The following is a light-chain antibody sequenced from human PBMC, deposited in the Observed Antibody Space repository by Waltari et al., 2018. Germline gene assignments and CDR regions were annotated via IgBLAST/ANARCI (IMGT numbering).Light chain of an antibody. CDR3: SSYTSSSTYV. CDR2: DVS. J-gene: IGLJ1*01. CDR1: SSDVGGYNY. Sequence: QSALTQPASVSGSPGQSITISCTGTSSDVGGYNYVSWYQQHPRKAPKLIIYDVSKRPSGVSNRFSGSKSGHTASLTISGLQAEDEADYYCSSYTSSSTYVFGTGTKVTVL. V-gene: IGLV2-14*01.